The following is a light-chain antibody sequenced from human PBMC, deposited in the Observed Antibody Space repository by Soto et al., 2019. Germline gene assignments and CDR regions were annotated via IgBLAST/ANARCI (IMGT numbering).Light chain of an antibody. Sequence: EIVLTQSPGTLSLSPGERATLSCRASQSFSTSFIAWYQQKPGQAPRLLIYGASKRTTGVPDRFSGSGSGTDFTLTISRLEPADFAAYYCQYYGSSSMYTFGPGTKLEIK. V-gene: IGKV3-20*01. CDR3: QYYGSSSMYT. J-gene: IGKJ2*01. CDR2: GAS. CDR1: QSFSTSF.